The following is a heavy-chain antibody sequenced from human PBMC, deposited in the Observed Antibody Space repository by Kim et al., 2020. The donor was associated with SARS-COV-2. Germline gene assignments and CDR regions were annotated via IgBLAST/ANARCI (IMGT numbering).Heavy chain of an antibody. CDR2: IYPGDSDT. J-gene: IGHJ6*03. D-gene: IGHD6-19*01. CDR1: GYSFTSYW. V-gene: IGHV5-51*01. Sequence: GASLKISCKGSGYSFTSYWIGWVRQMPGKGLEWMGIIYPGDSDTRYSPSFQGQVTISADKSISTAYLQWSSLKASDTAMYYCARRSSGPLNYMDVWGKGTTVTVSS. CDR3: ARRSSGPLNYMDV.